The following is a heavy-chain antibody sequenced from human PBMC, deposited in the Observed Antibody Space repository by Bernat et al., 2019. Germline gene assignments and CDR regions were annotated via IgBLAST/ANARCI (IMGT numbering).Heavy chain of an antibody. CDR1: GFSFSTFG. D-gene: IGHD3-16*01. CDR3: ARLNSWVRFDY. Sequence: EVQLLESGGGLVQPGGSLRLSCAASGFSFSTFGMSWVRQAPGRGLEWVSDIGTTGGNTYYADSVRGRFTISRDNSKNMVFLQMDCLGGEDTAVYYCARLNSWVRFDYWGQGTLVTVSS. J-gene: IGHJ4*02. V-gene: IGHV3-23*01. CDR2: IGTTGGNT.